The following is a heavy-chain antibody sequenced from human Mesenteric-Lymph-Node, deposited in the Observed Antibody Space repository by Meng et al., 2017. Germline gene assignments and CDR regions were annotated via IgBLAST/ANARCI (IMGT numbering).Heavy chain of an antibody. V-gene: IGHV3-23*01. CDR2: ISGSGGRT. Sequence: GESLKISCVASGFTFSSNAMSWVRQAPGKGLEWVSAISGSGGRTYYADSVEGRFTITRDNSKNALYLQMNSLRVEDTAVYYCAKDSTPYSSSWYPGEFDYWGQGTLVTVSS. CDR3: AKDSTPYSSSWYPGEFDY. CDR1: GFTFSSNA. J-gene: IGHJ4*02. D-gene: IGHD6-13*01.